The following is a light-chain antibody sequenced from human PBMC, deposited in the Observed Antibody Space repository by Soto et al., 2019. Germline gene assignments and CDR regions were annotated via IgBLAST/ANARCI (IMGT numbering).Light chain of an antibody. J-gene: IGKJ4*01. V-gene: IGKV3-15*01. CDR2: GAS. CDR3: QHYNNWPHT. Sequence: EIVMTQSPATLSVSPGERATLSCRASQSVSSNLAWYQQKPGQASRLLIYGASTRATGIPARFSGSGSGTEFTLTISSLQSEDFAVYSCQHYNNWPHTFGGGTKVEIK. CDR1: QSVSSN.